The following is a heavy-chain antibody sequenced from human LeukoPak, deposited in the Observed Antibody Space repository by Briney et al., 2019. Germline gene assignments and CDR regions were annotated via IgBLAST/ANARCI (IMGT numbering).Heavy chain of an antibody. D-gene: IGHD6-13*01. Sequence: ASVKVSCKASGGTFSSYAISWVRQAPGQGLEWMGGIIPIFGTANYAQKFQGRVTITADESTSTAYMEPSSLRSEDTAVYYCARDSAPYSSSWADAFDIWGQGTMVTVSS. CDR3: ARDSAPYSSSWADAFDI. J-gene: IGHJ3*02. CDR1: GGTFSSYA. V-gene: IGHV1-69*13. CDR2: IIPIFGTA.